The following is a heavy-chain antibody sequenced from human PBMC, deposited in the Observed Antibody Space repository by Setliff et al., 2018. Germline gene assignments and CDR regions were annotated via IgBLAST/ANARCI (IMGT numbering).Heavy chain of an antibody. CDR1: GGAISSGDAS. CDR2: IYHAGST. CDR3: TVYNTGTSRHHS. Sequence: SETLSLTCAVSGGAISSGDASWSWVRQPPGKGLEGIGYIYHAGSTYYNPSLESRVTISIDKHNRQFSLELRSLTAADADLYYCTVYNTGTSRHHSWGQGTPVTVSS. V-gene: IGHV4-30-2*01. D-gene: IGHD2-8*02. J-gene: IGHJ4*02.